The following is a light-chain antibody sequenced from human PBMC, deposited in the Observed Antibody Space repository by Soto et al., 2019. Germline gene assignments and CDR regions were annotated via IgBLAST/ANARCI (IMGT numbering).Light chain of an antibody. CDR2: DVN. J-gene: IGLJ1*01. CDR3: SSFTTGVNYV. V-gene: IGLV2-14*03. CDR1: SSDVGAYNF. Sequence: QSALTQPASVSGSPGQSITISCTGTSSDVGAYNFVSWYQQHPGKAPKLIIYDVNNRPSEVSNRFSGSKSGNTASLTISGLQAKDEGDYYCSSFTTGVNYVFGIGTKLTVL.